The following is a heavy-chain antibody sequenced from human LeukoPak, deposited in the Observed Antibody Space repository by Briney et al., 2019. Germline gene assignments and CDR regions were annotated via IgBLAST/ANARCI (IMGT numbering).Heavy chain of an antibody. Sequence: PGGSLRLSCAASGFTFSSYAMSWVRQAPGKGLEWVSAISGSGGSTYYADSVKGRFTISRDNSKNTLYLQMNSLRAEDTAVYYCAKDLSRYYYGSGSYYVPIFDYWGQGTLVTGSS. J-gene: IGHJ4*02. CDR3: AKDLSRYYYGSGSYYVPIFDY. V-gene: IGHV3-23*01. D-gene: IGHD3-10*01. CDR2: ISGSGGST. CDR1: GFTFSSYA.